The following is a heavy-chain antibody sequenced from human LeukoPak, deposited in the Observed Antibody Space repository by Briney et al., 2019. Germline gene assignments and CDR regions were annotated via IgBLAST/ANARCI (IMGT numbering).Heavy chain of an antibody. CDR1: GFTFGDYG. D-gene: IGHD3-22*01. CDR3: TRGDYYDSSGYYLLFDY. V-gene: IGHV3-49*04. CDR2: IRNKAYGGTT. Sequence: GGSLRLSCTASGFTFGDYGMSWVRQAPGKGPEWVGFIRNKAYGGTTEDAASVKVRFTISRDDYKSIAHLKMNSLKTEDTAVYYCTRGDYYDSSGYYLLFDYWGQGTLVTVSS. J-gene: IGHJ4*02.